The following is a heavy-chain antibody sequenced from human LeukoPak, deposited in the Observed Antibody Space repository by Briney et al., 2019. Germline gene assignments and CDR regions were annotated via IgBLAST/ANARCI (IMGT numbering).Heavy chain of an antibody. J-gene: IGHJ6*03. CDR2: IYSGGST. CDR1: GFIVSSNY. Sequence: GGSLRLSCAASGFIVSSNYMSWVRQAPGRGLEWVSIIYSGGSTHYADSVKGRFTISRDNSKNTLYLQMNSLRVGDTAVHHCAGNYYYYMDVWGKGTTVTVSS. CDR3: AGNYYYYMDV. V-gene: IGHV3-53*01.